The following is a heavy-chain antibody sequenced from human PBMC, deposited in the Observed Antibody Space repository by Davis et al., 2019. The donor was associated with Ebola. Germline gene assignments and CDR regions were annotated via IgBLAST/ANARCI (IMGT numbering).Heavy chain of an antibody. D-gene: IGHD5/OR15-5a*01. CDR3: TRALSDYYAMDV. CDR2: ISSDGSDK. J-gene: IGHJ6*02. Sequence: GESLKISCAASGFTFSTYAMHWVRQAPGKGLEWVAVISSDGSDKYYVDSVKGRFTISRDNSKNTLYLQMNSLRTEDTAVYFCTRALSDYYAMDVWGQGTTVTVSS. V-gene: IGHV3-30*14. CDR1: GFTFSTYA.